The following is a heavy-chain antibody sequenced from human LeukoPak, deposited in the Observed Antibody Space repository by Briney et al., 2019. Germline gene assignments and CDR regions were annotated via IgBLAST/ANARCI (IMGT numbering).Heavy chain of an antibody. CDR3: ARDHGFSTDWTLNYFDY. CDR1: GFTFSDYY. D-gene: IGHD6-19*01. Sequence: RSGGSLRLSCAASGFTFSDYYMSWVRQAPGKGLEWVSYISNSGSTISYADSVKGRFTISRDNAKNSLYLQMNSLRADDTAVYYCARDHGFSTDWTLNYFDYWGQGTLVTVSS. V-gene: IGHV3-11*01. CDR2: ISNSGSTI. J-gene: IGHJ4*02.